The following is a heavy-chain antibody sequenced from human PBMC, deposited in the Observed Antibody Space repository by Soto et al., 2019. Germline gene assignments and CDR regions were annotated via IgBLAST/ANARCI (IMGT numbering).Heavy chain of an antibody. CDR2: IFYDGSRK. CDR3: ARAGFATDPSNFDY. D-gene: IGHD4-17*01. V-gene: IGHV3-33*01. CDR1: GFTFSTYG. J-gene: IGHJ4*02. Sequence: PGGSLRLSCAASGFTFSTYGIHWVRQAPGKGLEWVAAIFYDGSRKFYTDSVKGRFTISRDNAKNSLYLQMNSLRAEDTAVYYCARAGFATDPSNFDYWGQGTLVTVSS.